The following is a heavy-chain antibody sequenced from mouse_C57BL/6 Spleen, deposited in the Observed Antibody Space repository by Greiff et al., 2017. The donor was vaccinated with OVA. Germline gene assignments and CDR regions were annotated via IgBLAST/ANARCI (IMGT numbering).Heavy chain of an antibody. D-gene: IGHD3-1*01. Sequence: DVKLVESGGGLVKPGGSLKLSCAASGFTFSDYGMHWVRQAPEKGLEWVAYISSGSSTIYYADTVKGRFTISRDNAKNTLFLQMTSLRSEDTAMYYCARGATDWFAYWGQGTLVTVSA. V-gene: IGHV5-17*01. CDR2: ISSGSSTI. J-gene: IGHJ3*01. CDR1: GFTFSDYG. CDR3: ARGATDWFAY.